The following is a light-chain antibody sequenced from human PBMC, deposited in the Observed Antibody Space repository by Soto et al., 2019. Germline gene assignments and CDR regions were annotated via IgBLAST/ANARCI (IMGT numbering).Light chain of an antibody. CDR2: EVT. J-gene: IGLJ1*01. V-gene: IGLV2-14*01. Sequence: QSVLTRPASVCGSPGQSITISCTGTSRDIGNYNYVSWYQHHPGKAPKLMIYEVTSRPSGVSDRFSGSKSGMTASLTISGLQPEDEADYFCASYRSANTLVVFGTGTKVTVL. CDR1: SRDIGNYNY. CDR3: ASYRSANTLVV.